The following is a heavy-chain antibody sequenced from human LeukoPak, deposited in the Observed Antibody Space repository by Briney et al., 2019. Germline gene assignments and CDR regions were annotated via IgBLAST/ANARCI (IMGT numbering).Heavy chain of an antibody. D-gene: IGHD1-26*01. Sequence: ASVKVSCKASGYTFTSYAMHWVRQAPGQGLEWMGWINPNSGGTNYAQKFQGWVTMTRDTSISTAYMELSRLRSDDTAVYYCARDPIVGATTDYALGFDYWGQGTLVTVSS. J-gene: IGHJ4*02. CDR2: INPNSGGT. CDR3: ARDPIVGATTDYALGFDY. V-gene: IGHV1-2*04. CDR1: GYTFTSYA.